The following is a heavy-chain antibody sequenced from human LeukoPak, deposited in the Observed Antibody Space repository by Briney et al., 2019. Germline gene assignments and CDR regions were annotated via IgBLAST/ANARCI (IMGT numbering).Heavy chain of an antibody. D-gene: IGHD3-22*01. J-gene: IGHJ4*02. Sequence: PGGSLRLSCAASGFTFSSYEMNWVRQAPGKGLEWVSYISSSGSTIYYADSVKGRITISRDNAKNSLYLQMNSLRAEDTAVYYCARLKLSGGYYHYSDFLDYWGQGTLVTVSS. V-gene: IGHV3-48*03. CDR2: ISSSGSTI. CDR1: GFTFSSYE. CDR3: ARLKLSGGYYHYSDFLDY.